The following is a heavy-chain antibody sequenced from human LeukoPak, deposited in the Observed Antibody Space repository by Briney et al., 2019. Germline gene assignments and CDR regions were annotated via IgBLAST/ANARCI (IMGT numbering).Heavy chain of an antibody. CDR2: ISAYNGNT. Sequence: ASVKVSCKASGYTFTSYGISWVRQAPGQGLEWMGWISAYNGNTNYAQKFQGRVTITTDESTSTAYMELSSLRSEDTAVYYCARETGTTLGSWFDPWGQGTLVTVSS. D-gene: IGHD1-7*01. CDR1: GYTFTSYG. J-gene: IGHJ5*02. V-gene: IGHV1-18*01. CDR3: ARETGTTLGSWFDP.